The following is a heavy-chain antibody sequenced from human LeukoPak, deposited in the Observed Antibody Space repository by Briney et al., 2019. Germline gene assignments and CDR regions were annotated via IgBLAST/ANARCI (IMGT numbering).Heavy chain of an antibody. CDR1: GFTFSNAW. CDR3: TTKGITIFGVAIDY. D-gene: IGHD3-3*01. Sequence: GGSLRLSCAASGFTFSNAWMSWVRQAPGKGLEWVGRIKSKTDGGTTDYAAPVKGRFTISRDDSKNTLYLQMNSLKTGDTAVYYCTTKGITIFGVAIDYWGQGTLVTVSS. V-gene: IGHV3-15*01. J-gene: IGHJ4*02. CDR2: IKSKTDGGTT.